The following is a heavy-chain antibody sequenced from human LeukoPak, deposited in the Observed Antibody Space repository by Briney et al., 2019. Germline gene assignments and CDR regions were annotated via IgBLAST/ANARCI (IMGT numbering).Heavy chain of an antibody. CDR3: ARGPDYGDYVRGSFVDY. D-gene: IGHD4-17*01. V-gene: IGHV3-30-3*01. Sequence: GGSLRLSCAASGFTFSSYAMHWVRQAPGKGLEWVAVISYDGSNKYYADSVKGRFTISRDNSKNTLYLQMNSLRAEDTAVYYCARGPDYGDYVRGSFVDYWGQGTLVTVSS. CDR2: ISYDGSNK. J-gene: IGHJ4*02. CDR1: GFTFSSYA.